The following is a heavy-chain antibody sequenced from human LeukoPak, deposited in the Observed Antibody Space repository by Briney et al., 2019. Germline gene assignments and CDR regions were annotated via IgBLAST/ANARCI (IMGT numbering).Heavy chain of an antibody. CDR2: IGGSGGST. CDR3: EKGCGGSCYSEFDY. CDR1: GFTFSNYA. Sequence: GGSLRLSCAASGFTFSNYAMSWVRQAPGKGLECVSGIGGSGGSTYYADSVKGRFTISRDNSKNTLYLQMNSLRAEDTAIYYCEKGCGGSCYSEFDYWGQGTLVTVSS. J-gene: IGHJ4*02. D-gene: IGHD2-15*01. V-gene: IGHV3-23*01.